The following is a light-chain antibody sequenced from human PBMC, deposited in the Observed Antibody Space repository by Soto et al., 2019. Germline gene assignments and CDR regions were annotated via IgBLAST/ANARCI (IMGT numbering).Light chain of an antibody. Sequence: DIQMTQSPSSLSVSVGDRVTITCRASQSIGGFLHWSQQSLWKAPRLLIYAPSSLQSGVPARFSGSGSETDFTLNISRLQPEDFAIYYCQQSYRAPLTFGGGTQVEI. CDR1: QSIGGF. CDR3: QQSYRAPLT. CDR2: APS. V-gene: IGKV1-39*01. J-gene: IGKJ4*01.